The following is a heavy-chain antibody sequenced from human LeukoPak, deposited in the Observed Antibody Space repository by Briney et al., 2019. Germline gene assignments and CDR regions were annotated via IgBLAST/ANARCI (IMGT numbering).Heavy chain of an antibody. J-gene: IGHJ6*03. CDR2: IYTSGIT. D-gene: IGHD2-21*02. Sequence: PSETLSLTCTVSGGSISSYYWSWIRQPAGKGLEWIGRIYTSGITNYNPSLKSRVTISVEKSKNQLSLQQSSVTAADTAVYYCAGEQDCGGDCYGRGYYYYMDVWGKGTTVTVSS. CDR3: AGEQDCGGDCYGRGYYYYMDV. V-gene: IGHV4-4*07. CDR1: GGSISSYY.